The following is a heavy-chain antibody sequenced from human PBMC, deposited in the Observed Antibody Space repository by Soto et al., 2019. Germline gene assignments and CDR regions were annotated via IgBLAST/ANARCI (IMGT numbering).Heavy chain of an antibody. Sequence: GGSLRLSCAASGFTFSDYYMSWIRQAPGKGLEWVSYISSSSGYTNYADSVKGRFAISRDNAKNSLYLQMNSLRAEDTAVYYCAKEYGRLDYWGQGTLVTVSS. CDR1: GFTFSDYY. D-gene: IGHD4-17*01. J-gene: IGHJ4*02. CDR2: ISSSSGYT. V-gene: IGHV3-11*06. CDR3: AKEYGRLDY.